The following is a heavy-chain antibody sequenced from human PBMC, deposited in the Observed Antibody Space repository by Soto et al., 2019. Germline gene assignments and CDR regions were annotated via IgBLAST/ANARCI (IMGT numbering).Heavy chain of an antibody. CDR2: INAGNGDT. Sequence: QVQLVQSGAEVKKPGASVKVSCKASGYTFSSYGIHWVRQAPGQRLEWMGWINAGNGDTLYSQNFQARVTISTNTSASTAYMVLSSLRSEDTAVYYCARFLTGSYYQLHYWGQGSLVTISS. CDR3: ARFLTGSYYQLHY. J-gene: IGHJ4*02. CDR1: GYTFSSYG. V-gene: IGHV1-3*01. D-gene: IGHD1-26*01.